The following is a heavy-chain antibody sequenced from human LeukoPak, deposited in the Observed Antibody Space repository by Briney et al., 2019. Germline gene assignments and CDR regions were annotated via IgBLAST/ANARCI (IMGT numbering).Heavy chain of an antibody. CDR1: GVAFSDSA. J-gene: IGHJ4*01. CDR2: IRSKTKSGET. V-gene: IGHV3-73*01. Sequence: PGGSLRLSCSDSGVAFSDSAIHWVRHAAGKGLEWVGRIRSKTKSGETAYAASVKGRFTISRDDSKDTAYLQMNSLKPEDTAVYYCTSPAHDFDLWSGYYSLWGHGTQVTVSS. CDR3: TSPAHDFDLWSGYYSL. D-gene: IGHD3-3*01.